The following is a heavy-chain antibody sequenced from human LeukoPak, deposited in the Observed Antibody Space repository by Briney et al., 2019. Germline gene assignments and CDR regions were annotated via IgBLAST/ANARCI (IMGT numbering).Heavy chain of an antibody. Sequence: PGGSLRLSCPASGFTFSSYSMNWVRQAPGKGLEWVSSISSSSSYIYYADSVKGRFTISRDNAKNSLYLQMNRLRAEDTAVYYCARDSFERYYYDSSGYYYGYWGQGTLVTVSS. J-gene: IGHJ4*02. CDR1: GFTFSSYS. D-gene: IGHD3-22*01. V-gene: IGHV3-21*01. CDR3: ARDSFERYYYDSSGYYYGY. CDR2: ISSSSSYI.